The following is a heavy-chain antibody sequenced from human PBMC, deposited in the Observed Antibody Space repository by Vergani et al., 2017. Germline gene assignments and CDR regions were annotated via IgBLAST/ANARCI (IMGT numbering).Heavy chain of an antibody. V-gene: IGHV3-7*03. J-gene: IGHJ4*02. CDR1: GFTFSSYW. CDR2: IKQDGSEK. CDR3: ARDLSDARLRFVDY. D-gene: IGHD5-12*01. Sequence: EVQLVESGGGLVQPGGSLRLSCAASGFTFSSYWMSWVRQAPGKGLEWVANIKQDGSEKYYVDSVKGRFTISRDNAKNSLYLQMNSLRAEDTAVYYCARDLSDARLRFVDYWGQGTLVTVSS.